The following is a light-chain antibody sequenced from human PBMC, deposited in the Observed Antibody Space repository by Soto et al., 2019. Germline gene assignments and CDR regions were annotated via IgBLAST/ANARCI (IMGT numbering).Light chain of an antibody. CDR3: LQYHNLWA. CDR1: QNIYSN. CDR2: RAS. J-gene: IGKJ1*01. Sequence: IVMTQSPATLSVSPGERATLSCRASQNIYSNVAWYQQRPGQAPRLLIYRASTRAPGIPARFSGSGSGTELTLTISSLQSEDFTVYSCLQYHNLWAFGQGTK. V-gene: IGKV3-15*01.